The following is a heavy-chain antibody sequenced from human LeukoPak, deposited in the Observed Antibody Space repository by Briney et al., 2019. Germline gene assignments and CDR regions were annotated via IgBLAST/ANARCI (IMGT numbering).Heavy chain of an antibody. CDR2: MYYSGST. CDR3: ARDRGIAAAGTPDAFDI. Sequence: SETLSLTCTVSGGSISHYYWTWIRQPPGKGLEWIGFMYYSGSTNYNPSLKSRVTISVDTSKNQFSLKLSSVTAADTAVYYCARDRGIAAAGTPDAFDIWGQGTMVTVSS. CDR1: GGSISHYY. J-gene: IGHJ3*02. V-gene: IGHV4-59*12. D-gene: IGHD6-13*01.